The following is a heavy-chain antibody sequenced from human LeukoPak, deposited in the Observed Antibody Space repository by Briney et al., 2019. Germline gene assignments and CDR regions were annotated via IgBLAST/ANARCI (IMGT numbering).Heavy chain of an antibody. D-gene: IGHD2-15*01. CDR3: ARDRCSGGSCHSDY. CDR1: GGSMSSYY. J-gene: IGHJ4*02. Sequence: SETLSLTYTVSGGSMSSYYWSWIRQPPGKGLEWIGYIYYSGSTNYNPSLKRRVTISVDTSKNQFSLKLSSVTAADTAVYYCARDRCSGGSCHSDYWGQGTLVTVSS. V-gene: IGHV4-59*01. CDR2: IYYSGST.